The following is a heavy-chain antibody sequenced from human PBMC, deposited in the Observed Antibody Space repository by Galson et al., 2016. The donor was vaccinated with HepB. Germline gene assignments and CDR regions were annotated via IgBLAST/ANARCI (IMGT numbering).Heavy chain of an antibody. CDR2: SWFDGSNQ. CDR3: ARGTFCSGDSCYSPAFDM. J-gene: IGHJ3*02. Sequence: SLRLSCAASGFTFSSYAMHWVRQAPGKGLEWVAVSWFDGSNQNYVDSVRGRFTISRDNSKNTLYLQMNTLRAEDTAVYYCARGTFCSGDSCYSPAFDMWGQGTMVTVSS. D-gene: IGHD2-15*01. CDR1: GFTFSSYA. V-gene: IGHV3-33*08.